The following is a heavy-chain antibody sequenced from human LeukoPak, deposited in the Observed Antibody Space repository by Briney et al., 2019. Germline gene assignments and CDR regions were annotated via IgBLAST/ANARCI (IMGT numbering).Heavy chain of an antibody. J-gene: IGHJ6*02. V-gene: IGHV4-59*01. Sequence: SETLSLTRTVSGGSISSYYWSWIRQPPGKGLEWIGYIYYSGSTNYNPSLKSRVTISVDRSKNQFSLKLSSVTAADTAVYYCARDQLRVGAIVFYYGMDVWGQGTTVTVSS. CDR3: ARDQLRVGAIVFYYGMDV. CDR2: IYYSGST. CDR1: GGSISSYY. D-gene: IGHD1-26*01.